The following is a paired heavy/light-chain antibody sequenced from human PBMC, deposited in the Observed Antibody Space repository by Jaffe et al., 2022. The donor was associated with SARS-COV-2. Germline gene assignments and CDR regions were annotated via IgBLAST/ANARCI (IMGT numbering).Light chain of an antibody. J-gene: IGLJ1*01. Sequence: QTVVTQEPSFSVSPGGTVTLTCGLSSGSVSTSHYPNWYQQTAGQAPRPLIYRTDTRYSGVPNRFSGSILGNKAALTITGAQADDECDYYCALYMGSGISIFGPGTKVTVL. CDR2: RTD. V-gene: IGLV8-61*01. CDR3: ALYMGSGISI. CDR1: SGSVSTSHY.
Heavy chain of an antibody. CDR2: ISGSGSAT. J-gene: IGHJ6*03. Sequence: DVLLVESGGALVQPGGSLRLSCEASGFPFSNYAMAWVRQAPGKGLEWISGISGSGSATYYADSVKGRFSISRDNSRNTLFLQMNSLRADDTAMYYCANVFEGGWGRYYYFYMDVWGKGTTVTVSS. V-gene: IGHV3-23*04. CDR1: GFPFSNYA. D-gene: IGHD2-15*01. CDR3: ANVFEGGWGRYYYFYMDV.